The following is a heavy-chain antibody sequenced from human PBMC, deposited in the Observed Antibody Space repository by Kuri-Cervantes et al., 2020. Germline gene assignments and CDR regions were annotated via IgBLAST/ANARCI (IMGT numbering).Heavy chain of an antibody. CDR3: AKDKGTPIRPYYFDY. V-gene: IGHV3-23*01. CDR2: ISGSGGIT. Sequence: GGSLRLSCAASGFTFSGYAMSWVRQTPGKGLEWVSDISGSGGITYYAGSVKGRFTISRDNSKNTLFLQMNSLRAEDTALYYCAKDKGTPIRPYYFDYWGQGTLVTVSS. J-gene: IGHJ4*02. D-gene: IGHD2-21*02. CDR1: GFTFSGYA.